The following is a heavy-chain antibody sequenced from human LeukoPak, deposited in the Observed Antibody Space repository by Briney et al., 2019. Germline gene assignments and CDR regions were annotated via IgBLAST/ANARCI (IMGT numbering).Heavy chain of an antibody. CDR2: ISSSGDST. J-gene: IGHJ4*02. CDR1: GFTFSNYV. V-gene: IGHV3-23*01. D-gene: IGHD5-24*01. Sequence: PGGSLRLSCAASGFTFSNYVMSWVRQAPGKGLEWVSVISSSGDSTYYADSVKGRFTVSRDNSRNTLYLQMNSLRTEDTAVYYCARADGYNSISYWGQGTLVTVSS. CDR3: ARADGYNSISY.